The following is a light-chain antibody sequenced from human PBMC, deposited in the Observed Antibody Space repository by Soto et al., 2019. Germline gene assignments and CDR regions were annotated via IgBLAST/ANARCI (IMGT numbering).Light chain of an antibody. CDR1: QSVSSN. V-gene: IGKV3-15*01. CDR2: GAS. J-gene: IGKJ1*01. Sequence: MTQSPSTLSTAVLDRVTVTCRSSQSVSSNLAWYQQKPGQAPRLLIYGASTRATGIPARFSGSGSGTEFTLTISSLQSEDFAVYYCQQYNNWPRTFGQGTMVDVK. CDR3: QQYNNWPRT.